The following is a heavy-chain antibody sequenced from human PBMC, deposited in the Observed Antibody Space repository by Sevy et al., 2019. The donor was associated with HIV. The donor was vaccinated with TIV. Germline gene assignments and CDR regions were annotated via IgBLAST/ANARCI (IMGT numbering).Heavy chain of an antibody. D-gene: IGHD3-16*01. CDR1: GYSFASHW. CDR2: IYPSDSDI. V-gene: IGHV5-51*01. CDR3: ARRSRGKWNYVDY. Sequence: GESLKISCKGSGYSFASHWIGWVRQRPGKGLEWMGLIYPSDSDIRYSPSFQGQVSISADKSITTAYLQWSSLKASDTATYYCARRSRGKWNYVDYWGQGTLVTVSS. J-gene: IGHJ4*02.